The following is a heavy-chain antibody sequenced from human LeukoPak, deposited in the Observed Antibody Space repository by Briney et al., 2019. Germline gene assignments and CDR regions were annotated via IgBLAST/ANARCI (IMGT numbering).Heavy chain of an antibody. D-gene: IGHD2-15*01. V-gene: IGHV4-30-2*01. CDR2: IYHSGST. CDR3: ARGEGWRDPFDP. CDR1: GGSISSGGYS. J-gene: IGHJ5*02. Sequence: SQTLSLTCAVSGGSISSGGYSWSWIRQPPGKGLEWIGYIYHSGSTYYNPSLKSRVTISVDRSKNQFSLKLSSVTAADTAVYYCARGEGWRDPFDPWGQGTLVTVSS.